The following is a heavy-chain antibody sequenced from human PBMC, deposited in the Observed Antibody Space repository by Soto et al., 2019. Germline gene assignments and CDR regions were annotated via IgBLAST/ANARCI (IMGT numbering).Heavy chain of an antibody. Sequence: PASGFTFSSYAMHWVRQAPGKGLEWVAVISYDGSNKYYADSVKGRFTISRDNSKNTLYLQMNSLRAEDTAVYYCARSLAALPSYYCYYYGMDVWGQGTTVTVSS. D-gene: IGHD6-6*01. CDR2: ISYDGSNK. CDR3: ARSLAALPSYYCYYYGMDV. V-gene: IGHV3-30-3*01. CDR1: GFTFSSYA. J-gene: IGHJ6*02.